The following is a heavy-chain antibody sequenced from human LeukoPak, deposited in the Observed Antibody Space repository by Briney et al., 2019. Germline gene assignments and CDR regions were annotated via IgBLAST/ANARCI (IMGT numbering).Heavy chain of an antibody. CDR3: AKDGDSSGWYYFDY. Sequence: GGSLRLSCAASGFTFSNYNMNWVRQAPGKGLEWVSCIGTRSTYIYYADSVKGRFTISRDNSKNTLYLQMNSLRAEDTAVYYCAKDGDSSGWYYFDYWGQGTLVTVSS. CDR2: IGTRSTYI. J-gene: IGHJ4*02. V-gene: IGHV3-21*01. D-gene: IGHD6-19*01. CDR1: GFTFSNYN.